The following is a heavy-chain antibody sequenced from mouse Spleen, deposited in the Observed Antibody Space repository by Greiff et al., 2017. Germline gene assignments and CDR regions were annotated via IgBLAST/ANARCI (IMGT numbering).Heavy chain of an antibody. CDR3: ARLITTASSFYFDY. D-gene: IGHD1-2*01. Sequence: QVQLKQSGSELRSPGSSVKLSCKDFDSEVFPIAYMSWVRQKPGHGFEWIGGILPSIGRTIYGEKFEDKATLDADTLSNTAYLELNSLTSEDSAIYYCARLITTASSFYFDYWGQGTTLTVSS. CDR1: DSEVFPIAY. CDR2: ILPSIGRT. J-gene: IGHJ2*01. V-gene: IGHV15-2*01.